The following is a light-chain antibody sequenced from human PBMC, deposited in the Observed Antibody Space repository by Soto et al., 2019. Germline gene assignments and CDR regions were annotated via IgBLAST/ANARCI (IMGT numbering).Light chain of an antibody. CDR1: QSISNY. CDR2: DSF. CDR3: QQRTNWPPLT. V-gene: IGKV3-11*01. J-gene: IGKJ4*01. Sequence: EIVLTQSPATLSLSPGERATLSCRASQSISNYAAWYQQKPGQAPRLLIYDSFSRATGIPARFSGSGSGTDFTLTISSLEPEDFAVYYCQQRTNWPPLTFGGGTNVEIK.